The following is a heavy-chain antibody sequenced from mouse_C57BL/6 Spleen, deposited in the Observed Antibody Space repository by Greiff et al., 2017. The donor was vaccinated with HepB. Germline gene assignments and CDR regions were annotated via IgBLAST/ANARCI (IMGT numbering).Heavy chain of an antibody. V-gene: IGHV1-55*01. Sequence: QXQLQQPGAELVKPGASVKMSCKASGYTFTSYWITWVKQRPGQGLEWIGDIYPGSGSTNYNEKFKSKATLTVDTSSSTAYMQLSSLTSEDSAVYYCAAAQARDYYAMDYWGQGTSVTVSS. CDR3: AAAQARDYYAMDY. CDR2: IYPGSGST. J-gene: IGHJ4*01. CDR1: GYTFTSYW. D-gene: IGHD3-2*02.